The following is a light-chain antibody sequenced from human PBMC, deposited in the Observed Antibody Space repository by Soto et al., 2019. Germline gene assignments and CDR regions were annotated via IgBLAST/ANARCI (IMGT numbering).Light chain of an antibody. Sequence: DIQMTQSSSSLSASVGDRITITCRASQGINNYLAWYQQKPGKVPKLLIYGASILHSGVPSRFSGSGSGTDFTLTISSLQPEDVATYYCHKYNSAPWTFGPGTKVDVK. CDR3: HKYNSAPWT. J-gene: IGKJ3*01. V-gene: IGKV1-27*01. CDR1: QGINNY. CDR2: GAS.